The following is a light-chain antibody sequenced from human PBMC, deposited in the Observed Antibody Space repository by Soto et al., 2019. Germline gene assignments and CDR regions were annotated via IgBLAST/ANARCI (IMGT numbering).Light chain of an antibody. Sequence: DIQMTQSPSTLSASVGDRVTITCRASQSLNNDLAWYQQKPGKAPNLLIYDASTLERGVPSRFSDTGSGTEFTLAINSLQPDDFATYYCQQYHRSSITFGQGTRLEIK. V-gene: IGKV1-5*01. J-gene: IGKJ5*01. CDR1: QSLNND. CDR2: DAS. CDR3: QQYHRSSIT.